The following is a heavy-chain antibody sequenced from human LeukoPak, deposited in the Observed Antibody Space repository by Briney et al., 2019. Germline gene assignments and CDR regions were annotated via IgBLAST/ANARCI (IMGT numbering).Heavy chain of an antibody. CDR3: ARDQKGDMITFGGVIVITPDY. CDR2: IKQDGSEK. CDR1: GLTFSSYW. Sequence: GGSLRLSCAASGLTFSSYWMSWVRQAPGKGLEWVANIKQDGSEKYYVDSVKGRFTISRDNAKNSLYLQMNSLRAEDTAVYYCARDQKGDMITFGGVIVITPDYWGQGTLVTVSS. V-gene: IGHV3-7*01. D-gene: IGHD3-16*02. J-gene: IGHJ4*02.